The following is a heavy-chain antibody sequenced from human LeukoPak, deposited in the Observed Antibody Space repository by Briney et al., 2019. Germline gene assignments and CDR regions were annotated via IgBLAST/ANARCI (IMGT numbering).Heavy chain of an antibody. CDR1: GFTFSSYA. V-gene: IGHV3-30-3*01. CDR3: ARDDGWKATLFDY. Sequence: GGSLRLSCAASGFTFSSYAMHWVRQAPGKGLEWVAVISYDGSNKYYADSVKGRFTISRDNSKNTLYLQMNSLRAEDTAVYYCARDDGWKATLFDYWGQGTLVTVSS. J-gene: IGHJ4*02. CDR2: ISYDGSNK. D-gene: IGHD5-24*01.